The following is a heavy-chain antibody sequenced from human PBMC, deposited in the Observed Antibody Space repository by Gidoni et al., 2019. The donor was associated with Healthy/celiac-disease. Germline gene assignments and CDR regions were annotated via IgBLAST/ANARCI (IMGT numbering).Heavy chain of an antibody. J-gene: IGHJ4*02. V-gene: IGHV1-69*01. CDR3: ARTSSTSWRYDY. CDR2: IIPIFGTA. CDR1: GGTFSSYA. D-gene: IGHD2-2*01. Sequence: QVQLVQSGAEVRKPGSSVKVSCKASGGTFSSYAISGVRQAPGQGLEWMGGIIPIFGTANYAQKFQGRVTITADESTSTAYMELSSLRSEDTAVYYCARTSSTSWRYDYWGQGTLVTVSS.